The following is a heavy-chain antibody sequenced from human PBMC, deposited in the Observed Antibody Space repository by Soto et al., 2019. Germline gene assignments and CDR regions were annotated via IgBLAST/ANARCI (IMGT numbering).Heavy chain of an antibody. CDR1: GYTFTGYY. D-gene: IGHD6-19*01. V-gene: IGHV1-2*04. CDR2: INPNSGGT. CDR3: ARTGYSSGWYRDRNAFDI. J-gene: IGHJ3*02. Sequence: ASVKVSCKASGYTFTGYYMHWVRQAPGQGLEWMGWINPNSGGTNYAQKFQGWVTMTRDTSISTAYMELSRLRSDDTAVYYCARTGYSSGWYRDRNAFDIWGQGTMVTVSS.